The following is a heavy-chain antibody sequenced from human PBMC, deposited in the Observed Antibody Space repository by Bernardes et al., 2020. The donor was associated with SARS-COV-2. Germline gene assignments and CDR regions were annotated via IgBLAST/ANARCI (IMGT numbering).Heavy chain of an antibody. V-gene: IGHV1-2*02. D-gene: IGHD1-1*01. CDR2: INPHSGVT. CDR1: GYTFTGYY. CDR3: ARDKGGVELAMDY. J-gene: IGHJ4*02. Sequence: ASVKVSCKASGYTFTGYYIHWVRQAPGQGLEWMGWINPHSGVTNYAQKFQGRVTMTRDTSISTAFMELSRLKYDDTAVHYCARDKGGVELAMDYWGQGTLVTVSS.